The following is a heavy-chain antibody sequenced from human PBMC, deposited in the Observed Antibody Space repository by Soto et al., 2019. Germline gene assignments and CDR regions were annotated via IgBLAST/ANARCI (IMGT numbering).Heavy chain of an antibody. CDR3: ARDGGRHSGGIDY. CDR2: IIPIFGTA. D-gene: IGHD1-26*01. CDR1: GGTFSSYS. V-gene: IGHV1-69*01. J-gene: IGHJ4*02. Sequence: QVQLVQSGAEVKKPGSSVKVTCRASGGTFSSYSINWVRQAPGQGLEWMGEIIPIFGTANYAQKFQGRVTITADESTSTAYMELSSLRSEDTAVYYCARDGGRHSGGIDYWGQGTLVTVSS.